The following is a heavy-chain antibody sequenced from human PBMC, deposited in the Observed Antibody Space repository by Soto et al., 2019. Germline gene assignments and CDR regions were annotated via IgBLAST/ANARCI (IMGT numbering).Heavy chain of an antibody. V-gene: IGHV3-73*01. J-gene: IGHJ3*02. Sequence: GSLRLSCAASGFTFSGSAIHWVRQASGKGLEWVGRIRSKANSYATAYAASVKGRFTISRDDSKNTAYLQMNSLKTEDTAVYYCTRPPYSSGWYEGAFDIWGQGTMVTVSS. CDR2: IRSKANSYAT. CDR3: TRPPYSSGWYEGAFDI. CDR1: GFTFSGSA. D-gene: IGHD6-19*01.